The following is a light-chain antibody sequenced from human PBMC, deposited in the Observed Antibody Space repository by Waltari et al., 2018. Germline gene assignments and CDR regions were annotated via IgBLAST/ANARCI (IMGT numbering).Light chain of an antibody. CDR1: QSVSSN. CDR3: QQYNNWPRGLT. V-gene: IGKV3-15*01. J-gene: IGKJ4*01. CDR2: GAS. Sequence: EIVMTQSPATLSVSPGERDTLPSRASQSVSSNLAWYQQKPGQAPRLLIYGASTRATGIPARFSGSGSGTEFTLTISSLQSEDFAVYYCQQYNNWPRGLTFGGGTKVEIK.